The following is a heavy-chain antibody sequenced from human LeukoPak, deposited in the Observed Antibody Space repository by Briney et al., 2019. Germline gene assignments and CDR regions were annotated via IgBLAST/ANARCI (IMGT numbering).Heavy chain of an antibody. Sequence: GASVKVSCKASGYTFTSYYMHWVRQAPGQGLEWMGIINPSGGSTSYAQKFQGRVTMTRDTSTGTVYMELSSLRSEDTAVYYCARGAPEANIVVVVAATNLDYWGQGTLVTVSS. CDR3: ARGAPEANIVVVVAATNLDY. J-gene: IGHJ4*02. CDR1: GYTFTSYY. V-gene: IGHV1-46*01. D-gene: IGHD2-15*01. CDR2: INPSGGST.